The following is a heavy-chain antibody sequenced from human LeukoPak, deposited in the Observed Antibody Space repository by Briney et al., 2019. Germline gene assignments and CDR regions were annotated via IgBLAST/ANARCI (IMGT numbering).Heavy chain of an antibody. J-gene: IGHJ4*02. CDR3: TTGDTRTNYFDY. CDR2: IESKTDGGTT. V-gene: IGHV3-15*04. Sequence: GGSLRLSCAASGFTFTNAWMSWVRQAPGKGLEWVGLIESKTDGGTTDYAAPVKGRFTISRDDSKNTLYLQMNSLKTEDTAVYYCTTGDTRTNYFDYWGQGTLVTVSS. D-gene: IGHD1-14*01. CDR1: GFTFTNAW.